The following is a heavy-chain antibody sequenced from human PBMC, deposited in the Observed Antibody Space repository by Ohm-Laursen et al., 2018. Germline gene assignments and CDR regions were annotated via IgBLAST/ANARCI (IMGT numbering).Heavy chain of an antibody. CDR3: ARDPGGYSYGNFDY. D-gene: IGHD5-18*01. Sequence: PSDTLSLTCTVSGGSISSYYWSWIRQPAGKGLEWIGRIYTSGSTNYNPSLKSRVTMSVDTSKNQFSLKLSSVTAADTAVYYCARDPGGYSYGNFDYWGQGTLVTVSS. J-gene: IGHJ4*02. CDR1: GGSISSYY. V-gene: IGHV4-4*07. CDR2: IYTSGST.